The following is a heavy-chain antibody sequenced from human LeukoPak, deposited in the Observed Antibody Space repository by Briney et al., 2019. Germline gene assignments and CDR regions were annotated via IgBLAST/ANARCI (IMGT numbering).Heavy chain of an antibody. D-gene: IGHD6-19*01. Sequence: SETLSLTCTVSGGSISSSSYYWGWIRQPPGKGLEWIGSIYYSGSTYYNPSLKSRVTISVDTSKNQFSLKLGSVTAADTAVYYCARWYSSGWYGGDYWGQGTQVTVSS. J-gene: IGHJ4*02. V-gene: IGHV4-39*01. CDR2: IYYSGST. CDR1: GGSISSSSYY. CDR3: ARWYSSGWYGGDY.